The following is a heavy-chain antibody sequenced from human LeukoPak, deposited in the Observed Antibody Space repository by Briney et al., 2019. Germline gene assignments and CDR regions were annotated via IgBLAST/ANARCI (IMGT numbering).Heavy chain of an antibody. D-gene: IGHD3-9*01. CDR2: IIPIFGTA. J-gene: IGHJ4*03. CDR1: GGTFSSYA. V-gene: IGHV1-69*13. Sequence: SVRDSCKASGGTFSSYAVSWVRQAPGQGLEWMGGIIPIFGTAKYAQKFQGRVTITADESASTAYMELSSLRSEDTAVYYCARVGHDCLTGFAYWGHGTPVTPSS. CDR3: ARVGHDCLTGFAY.